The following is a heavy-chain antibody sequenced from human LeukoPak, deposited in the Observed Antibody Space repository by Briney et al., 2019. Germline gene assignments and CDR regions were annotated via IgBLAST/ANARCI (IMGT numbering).Heavy chain of an antibody. CDR1: GGVFTTYT. CDR2: IIPFLGTT. J-gene: IGHJ5*02. CDR3: ARAGYQLLYRGWFDP. Sequence: ASVKVSCKASGGVFTTYTMSWVRQAPGQGLEWMGSIIPFLGTTNYAQKFQGRVTITADESTSTAYMELSSLRSEDTAVYYCARAGYQLLYRGWFDPWGQGTLVTVSS. V-gene: IGHV1-69*08. D-gene: IGHD2-2*02.